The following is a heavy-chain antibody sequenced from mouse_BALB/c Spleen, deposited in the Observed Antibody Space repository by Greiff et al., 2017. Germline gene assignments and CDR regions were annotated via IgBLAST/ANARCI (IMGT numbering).Heavy chain of an antibody. Sequence: QVQLQQSGAELVRPGASVKLSCKASGYTFTSYWINWVKQRPGQGLEWIGNIYPSDSYTNYNQKFKDKATLTVDKSSSTAYMQLSSPTSEDSAVYYCTRDYGSSYGYFDVWGAGTTVTVSS. CDR3: TRDYGSSYGYFDV. CDR1: GYTFTSYW. V-gene: IGHV1-69*02. D-gene: IGHD1-1*01. J-gene: IGHJ1*01. CDR2: IYPSDSYT.